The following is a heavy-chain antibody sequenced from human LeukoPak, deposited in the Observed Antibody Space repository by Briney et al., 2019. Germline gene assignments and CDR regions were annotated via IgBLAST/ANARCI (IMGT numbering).Heavy chain of an antibody. J-gene: IGHJ4*02. CDR3: AGRNCTNGVCYWVFDY. Sequence: SVKVSCKASGGTFSSYAISWVRQAPGQGLEWMGGIIPIFGTANYAQKFQGRVTITADKSTSTAYMELSSLRSEDTAVYYCAGRNCTNGVCYWVFDYWGQGTLVTVSS. CDR2: IIPIFGTA. D-gene: IGHD2-8*01. CDR1: GGTFSSYA. V-gene: IGHV1-69*06.